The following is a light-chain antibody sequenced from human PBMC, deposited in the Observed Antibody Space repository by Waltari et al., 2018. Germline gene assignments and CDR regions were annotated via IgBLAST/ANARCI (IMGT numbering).Light chain of an antibody. Sequence: SYELTQPPSVSVSPGQTARTTCSGDALPKQYVYWYQQKSCQAPILVMYKDRERPSGIPERFSGSSSGTTVTLTISGVQAEDEADYYCQSGDNSGTNRVLFGGGTKLTVL. J-gene: IGLJ2*01. CDR1: ALPKQY. CDR2: KDR. V-gene: IGLV3-25*03. CDR3: QSGDNSGTNRVL.